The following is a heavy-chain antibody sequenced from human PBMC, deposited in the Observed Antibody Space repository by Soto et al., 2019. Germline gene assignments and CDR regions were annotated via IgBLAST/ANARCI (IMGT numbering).Heavy chain of an antibody. CDR3: ARLLREGYCSSTSCACAYYGMDV. CDR2: IWYDGSNK. D-gene: IGHD2-2*01. Sequence: PGGSLRLSCAASGFTFSSYGMHWVRQAPGKGLEWVAVIWYDGSNKYYADSVKGRFTISRDNSKNTLYLQMNSLRAEDTAVYYCARLLREGYCSSTSCACAYYGMDVCGQWTTVTVSS. J-gene: IGHJ6*02. V-gene: IGHV3-33*01. CDR1: GFTFSSYG.